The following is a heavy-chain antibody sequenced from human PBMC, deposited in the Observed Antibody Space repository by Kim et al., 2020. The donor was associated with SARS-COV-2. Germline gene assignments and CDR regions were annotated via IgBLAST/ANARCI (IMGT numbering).Heavy chain of an antibody. Sequence: GGSLRLSCAASGFTFSSYSMNWVRQAPGKGLEWVSSISSSSSYIYYADSVKGRFTISRDNAKNSLYLQMNSLRAEDTAVYYCARESAVYYDILTGLDYYGMDVWGQGTTVTVSS. J-gene: IGHJ6*02. CDR2: ISSSSSYI. V-gene: IGHV3-21*01. CDR3: ARESAVYYDILTGLDYYGMDV. CDR1: GFTFSSYS. D-gene: IGHD3-9*01.